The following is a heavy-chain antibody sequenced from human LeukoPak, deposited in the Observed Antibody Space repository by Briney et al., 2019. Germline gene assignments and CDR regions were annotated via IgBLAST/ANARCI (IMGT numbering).Heavy chain of an antibody. CDR1: GDSISSGDYY. Sequence: SETLSLTCTVSGDSISSGDYYWSWIRQPAGKGLEWIGRISSSGSTNYNPSLKSRVTISVDTSKNQSSLKLSSVTAADTAVYYCVALLWFGEVRGIDYWGQGTLVTVSS. V-gene: IGHV4-61*02. D-gene: IGHD3-10*01. CDR3: VALLWFGEVRGIDY. CDR2: ISSSGST. J-gene: IGHJ4*02.